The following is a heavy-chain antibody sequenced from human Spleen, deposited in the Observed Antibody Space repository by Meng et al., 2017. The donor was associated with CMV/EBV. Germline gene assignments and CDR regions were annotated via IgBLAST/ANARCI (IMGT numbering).Heavy chain of an antibody. CDR2: ISSSGSTI. V-gene: IGHV3-48*04. J-gene: IGHJ4*02. CDR1: GFTFSSYS. D-gene: IGHD1-14*01. CDR3: ARQDRSPADY. Sequence: GESLKISCAASGFTFSSYSMNWVRQAPGKGLEWVSYISSSGSTIYYADSVKGRFTISRDNAKNSLYLQMNSLRAEDTAVYYCARQDRSPADYWGQGTLVTVSS.